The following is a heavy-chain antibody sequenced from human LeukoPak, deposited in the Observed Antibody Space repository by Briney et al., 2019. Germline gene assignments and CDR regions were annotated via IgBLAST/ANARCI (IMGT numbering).Heavy chain of an antibody. CDR2: INHSGST. CDR3: ARAGYSYGTGYYFDY. V-gene: IGHV4-34*01. J-gene: IGHJ4*02. CDR1: GGFFSGYY. D-gene: IGHD5-18*01. Sequence: PSETLSLTCAVYGGFFSGYYWSWIRQPPGKGLEWIGEINHSGSTNYNPSLKSRVTISLDTSKNQFSLKLSSVTAADAAVYYCARAGYSYGTGYYFDYWGQGALVTVSS.